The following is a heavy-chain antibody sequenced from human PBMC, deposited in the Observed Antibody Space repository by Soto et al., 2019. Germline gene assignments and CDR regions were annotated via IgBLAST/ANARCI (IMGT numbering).Heavy chain of an antibody. CDR2: ISSNSAYI. J-gene: IGHJ5*02. Sequence: KPGGSLRLSCVASGFTFSTYAMTWVRQAPGKGLEWVSTISSNSAYIYYTDALRGRFTISRDNAKNSLHLQMNSLRAEDTAVYYCTRDASRDSSARGWFDPWGPGTLVTVSS. V-gene: IGHV3-21*01. D-gene: IGHD6-13*01. CDR1: GFTFSTYA. CDR3: TRDASRDSSARGWFDP.